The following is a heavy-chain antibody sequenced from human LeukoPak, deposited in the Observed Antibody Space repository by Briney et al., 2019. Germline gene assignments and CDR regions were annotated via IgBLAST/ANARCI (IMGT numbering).Heavy chain of an antibody. CDR3: AKFSYGDYVA. J-gene: IGHJ5*02. D-gene: IGHD4-17*01. Sequence: IRHDESNKYYADSVKGRFTISRDNSKNTLSLQMNSLRPDDTAVYYCAKFSYGDYVAWGQGTLVIVSS. CDR2: IRHDESNK. V-gene: IGHV3-30*02.